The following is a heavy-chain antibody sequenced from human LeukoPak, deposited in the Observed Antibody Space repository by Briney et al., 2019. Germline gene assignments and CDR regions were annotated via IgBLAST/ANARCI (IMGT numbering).Heavy chain of an antibody. CDR1: GGSFSGYY. CDR3: ARHPSGRMWLQQGGWFDP. Sequence: SETLSLTCAVYGGSFSGYYWSWIRQPPGKGLEWIGEINHSGSTNYNPSLKSRVTISVDTSKNQFSLKLTSVTAADTAVYYCARHPSGRMWLQQGGWFDPWGQGTLVTVSS. J-gene: IGHJ5*02. V-gene: IGHV4-34*01. D-gene: IGHD5-24*01. CDR2: INHSGST.